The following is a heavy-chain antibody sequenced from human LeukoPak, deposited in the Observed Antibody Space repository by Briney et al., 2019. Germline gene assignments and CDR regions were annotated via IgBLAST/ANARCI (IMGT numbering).Heavy chain of an antibody. V-gene: IGHV1-8*03. CDR3: ARGIAAAVLDFDY. CDR2: MNPNSGNT. Sequence: ALVKVSCKASGYTFTSYDINWVRQATGQGLEWMGWMNPNSGNTGYAQRFQGRVTITRNTSISTAYMELSSLRSEDTAVYYCARGIAAAVLDFDYWGQGTLVTVSS. D-gene: IGHD6-13*01. J-gene: IGHJ4*02. CDR1: GYTFTSYD.